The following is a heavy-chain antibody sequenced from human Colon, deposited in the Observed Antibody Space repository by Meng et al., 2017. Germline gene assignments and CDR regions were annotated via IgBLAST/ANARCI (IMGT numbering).Heavy chain of an antibody. J-gene: IGHJ4*02. CDR3: AKGGGSENFNRLDS. Sequence: GGSLRLSCVASGFSFSGFPMHWVRQAPGKGLEYVSAITSNGGSTYHANSVRGRFTVSRDNSKNTLYLQMGSVRTEDMTVYYCAKGGGSENFNRLDSWGQGTLVTVSS. V-gene: IGHV3-64*01. CDR1: GFSFSGFP. CDR2: ITSNGGST. D-gene: IGHD2/OR15-2a*01.